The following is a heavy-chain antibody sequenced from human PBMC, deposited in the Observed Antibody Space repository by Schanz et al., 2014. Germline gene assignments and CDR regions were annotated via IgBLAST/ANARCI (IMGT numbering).Heavy chain of an antibody. CDR1: GFTFSSYA. CDR3: AKSYDTSGYSGFDY. D-gene: IGHD3-22*01. J-gene: IGHJ4*02. Sequence: QVQLVESGGGVVQPGRSLRLSCVASGFTFSSYAMHWVRQAPGKGLEWVAVISFDGNNKHYADSVKGRFTISRDNSKNTLYLQMNSLRTEDTAVYFCAKSYDTSGYSGFDYWGQGTLVTVSS. CDR2: ISFDGNNK. V-gene: IGHV3-30*04.